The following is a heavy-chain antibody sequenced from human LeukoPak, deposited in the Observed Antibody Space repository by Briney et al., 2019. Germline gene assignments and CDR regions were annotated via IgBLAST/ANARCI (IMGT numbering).Heavy chain of an antibody. D-gene: IGHD6-6*01. CDR2: VYYTGST. Sequence: SETLSLTCSVSGGSVSNYYWSWIRQPPGKGLEWIGYVYYTGSTNYNPSLKSRVTMFEDKSKNQFPLRLYSVTVADTAVYYCARHFAYSSSSYFDYWGQGSLVTVSS. CDR1: GGSVSNYY. CDR3: ARHFAYSSSSYFDY. J-gene: IGHJ4*02. V-gene: IGHV4-59*08.